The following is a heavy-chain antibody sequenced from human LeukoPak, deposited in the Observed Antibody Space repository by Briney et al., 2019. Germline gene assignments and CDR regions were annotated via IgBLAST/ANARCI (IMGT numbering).Heavy chain of an antibody. Sequence: SVKVSCKASGGTFSSYAISWARQAPGQGLEWMGRIIPIFGTANYAQKFQGRVTITTDESTSTAYMELSSLRSEDTAVYYCARNGILTGYFDYWGQGTLVTVSS. CDR2: IIPIFGTA. V-gene: IGHV1-69*05. D-gene: IGHD3-9*01. CDR3: ARNGILTGYFDY. J-gene: IGHJ4*02. CDR1: GGTFSSYA.